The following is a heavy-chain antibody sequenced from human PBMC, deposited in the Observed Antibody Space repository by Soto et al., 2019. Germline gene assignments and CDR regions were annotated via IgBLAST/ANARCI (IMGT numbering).Heavy chain of an antibody. CDR3: TTVPWGITTYYYGMDV. CDR2: ISSSSSTI. Sequence: GGSLRLSCAASGFTFSSYSMNWVRQAPGKGLEWVSYISSSSSTIYYADSVKGRFTISRDNAKNSLYLQMNSLRAEDTAVYYCTTVPWGITTYYYGMDVWGQGTTVTVSS. D-gene: IGHD3-3*01. J-gene: IGHJ6*02. V-gene: IGHV3-48*01. CDR1: GFTFSSYS.